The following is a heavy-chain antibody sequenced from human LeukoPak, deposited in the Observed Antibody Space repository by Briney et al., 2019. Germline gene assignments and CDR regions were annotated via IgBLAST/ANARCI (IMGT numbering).Heavy chain of an antibody. CDR2: ISGSGGST. V-gene: IGHV3-23*01. Sequence: PGGSLRLSCAASGFTFSSYAMSWVRQAPGKGREWVSAISGSGGSTYYADSVKGRSTISRDNSKNTLYLQMNSLRAEDTAVYYCAKDDYGDYLFGYWGQGTLVTVSS. CDR3: AKDDYGDYLFGY. D-gene: IGHD4-17*01. J-gene: IGHJ4*02. CDR1: GFTFSSYA.